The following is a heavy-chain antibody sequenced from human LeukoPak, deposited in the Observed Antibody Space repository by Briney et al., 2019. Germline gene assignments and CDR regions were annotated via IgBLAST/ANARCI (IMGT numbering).Heavy chain of an antibody. CDR3: ARASNDAFDI. V-gene: IGHV4-59*01. J-gene: IGHJ3*02. Sequence: SETLSLTCTVSGGSISSYYWSWIRQPPGKGLEWIGYIYYSGSTNYNPSLKSRVTISVDTSKNQFSLKLSSVTAADTAVYYCARASNDAFDIWGQGTMVTVSS. CDR2: IYYSGST. CDR1: GGSISSYY.